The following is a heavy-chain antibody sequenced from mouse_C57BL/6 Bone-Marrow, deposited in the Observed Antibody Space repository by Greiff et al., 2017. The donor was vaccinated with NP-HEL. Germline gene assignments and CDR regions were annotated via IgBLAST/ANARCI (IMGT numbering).Heavy chain of an antibody. V-gene: IGHV1-64*01. CDR2: IHPNSGST. J-gene: IGHJ4*01. CDR1: GYTFTSYW. CDR3: AKINWDKRDYAMDY. D-gene: IGHD4-1*01. Sequence: QVQLQQPGAELVKPGASVKLSCKASGYTFTSYWMHWVKQRPGQGLEWIGMIHPNSGSTNYNEKFKSKATLTVDKSSSTAYMQLSSLTSEDSAVYYCAKINWDKRDYAMDYWGQGTSVTVSS.